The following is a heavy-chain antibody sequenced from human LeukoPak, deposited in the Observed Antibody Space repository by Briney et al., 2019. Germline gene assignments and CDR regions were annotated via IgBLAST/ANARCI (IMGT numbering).Heavy chain of an antibody. Sequence: GGSLRLSCAASGFTFSSYWMHWVRQAPGKGLVWVSRIYGDGSSTSYADSVKGRFTISRDNAKNTLYLQMNSLRAEDTAVYYCARVLYSSGWYYFDYWGQGTLVTVSS. CDR2: IYGDGSST. V-gene: IGHV3-74*01. D-gene: IGHD6-19*01. J-gene: IGHJ4*02. CDR1: GFTFSSYW. CDR3: ARVLYSSGWYYFDY.